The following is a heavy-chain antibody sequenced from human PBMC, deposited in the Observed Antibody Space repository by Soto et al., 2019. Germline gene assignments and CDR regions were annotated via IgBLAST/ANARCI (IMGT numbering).Heavy chain of an antibody. CDR2: IRSKAYDKTT. CDR3: TRVSITISGAVLIDY. Sequence: GSLRLSCATSGXTFGSYSMSWVRQAPGQGLEWVGFIRSKAYDKTTEYAASVKDRFTISRDYSKRIAYLQMNSTKTDDTAVYYCTRVSITISGAVLIDYWGQGTLVTVSS. CDR1: GXTFGSYS. V-gene: IGHV3-49*04. J-gene: IGHJ4*02. D-gene: IGHD3-3*01.